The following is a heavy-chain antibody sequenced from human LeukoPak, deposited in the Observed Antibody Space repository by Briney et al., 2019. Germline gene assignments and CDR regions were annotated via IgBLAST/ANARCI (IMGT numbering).Heavy chain of an antibody. CDR2: MNPNSGNT. Sequence: ASVKVSCKTSGYTFNNYDINWVRQASGQGLELMGWMNPNSGNTGYAQTFQGRVTMTRSTSISTAYMELSTLRFEDTAVYYCIRSVRNGHFDYWGQGTLVTVSS. D-gene: IGHD2-8*01. CDR3: IRSVRNGHFDY. CDR1: GYTFNNYD. V-gene: IGHV1-8*01. J-gene: IGHJ4*02.